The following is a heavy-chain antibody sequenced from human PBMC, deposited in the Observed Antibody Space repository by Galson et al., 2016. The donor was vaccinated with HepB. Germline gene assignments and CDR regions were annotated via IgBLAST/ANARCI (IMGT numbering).Heavy chain of an antibody. Sequence: TLSLTCTVSGASITSDDWWSWVRQPPGRGLAWIGQILHSGRVNYTPSLGSRVTISVDRSNNRFSLRLTSVTAADTALYYCARQRRGGPSDYWGQGMLVIVSS. CDR1: GASITSDDW. D-gene: IGHD5-24*01. CDR2: ILHSGRV. V-gene: IGHV4-4*02. J-gene: IGHJ4*02. CDR3: ARQRRGGPSDY.